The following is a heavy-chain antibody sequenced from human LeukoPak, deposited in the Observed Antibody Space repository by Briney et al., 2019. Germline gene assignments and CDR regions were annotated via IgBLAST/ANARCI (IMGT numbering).Heavy chain of an antibody. D-gene: IGHD3-22*01. Sequence: SVKVTCKASAYTFTSYDINWVRQATGQGLEWMGGIIPIFGTANYAQKFQGRVPITADESTSTAYMELSSLRSEDTAVYYCATDYYDSSGHAGGFQHWGQGTLVTVSS. V-gene: IGHV1-69*13. J-gene: IGHJ1*01. CDR3: ATDYYDSSGHAGGFQH. CDR1: AYTFTSYD. CDR2: IIPIFGTA.